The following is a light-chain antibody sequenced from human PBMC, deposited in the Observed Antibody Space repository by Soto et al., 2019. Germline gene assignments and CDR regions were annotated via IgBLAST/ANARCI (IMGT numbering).Light chain of an antibody. CDR2: DAS. V-gene: IGKV3-11*01. Sequence: EIVLTQSPATLSLSPGERATLSCRASQSVSSYLAWYQQKPGQAPRLLIYDASNRPTGIPARFSGSGSGTAFTLTISSLEHDAFAVYDCQQGSNWITFGRGTRLEI. J-gene: IGKJ5*01. CDR1: QSVSSY. CDR3: QQGSNWIT.